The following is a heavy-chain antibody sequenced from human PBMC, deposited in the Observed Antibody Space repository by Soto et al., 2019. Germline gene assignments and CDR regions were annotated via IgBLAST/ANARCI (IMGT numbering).Heavy chain of an antibody. J-gene: IGHJ5*02. CDR1: SGSISSSNW. Sequence: SETLSLTCAVSSGSISSSNWWSWVRQPPGKGLEWIGEIYHSGSTNYNPSLKSRVTISVDKSKNQFSLKLSSVTAADTAVYYCASLNLYRSSSPGPWGKGILVTLSS. CDR3: ASLNLYRSSSPGP. V-gene: IGHV4-4*02. D-gene: IGHD6-6*01. CDR2: IYHSGST.